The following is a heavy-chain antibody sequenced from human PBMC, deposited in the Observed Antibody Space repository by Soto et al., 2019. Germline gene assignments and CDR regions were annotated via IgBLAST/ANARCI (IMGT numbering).Heavy chain of an antibody. V-gene: IGHV4-4*07. CDR2: IYTTRSP. CDR1: GDSVSKYY. D-gene: IGHD4-17*01. J-gene: IGHJ4*02. CDR3: ARSPAYGDYANIDT. Sequence: PSETLSLTCTVSGDSVSKYYWNWIRQPAGKGLEWIGRIYTTRSPNYNPSLKSRVTMSVDTSKNQFSLKLNLSSVTAADTAVYYCARSPAYGDYANIDTRGKGTRVTVS.